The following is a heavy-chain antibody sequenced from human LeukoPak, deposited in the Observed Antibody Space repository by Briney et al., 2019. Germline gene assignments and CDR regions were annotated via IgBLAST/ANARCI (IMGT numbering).Heavy chain of an antibody. CDR1: GFTFSSYA. V-gene: IGHV3-23*01. Sequence: PGGSLRLSCAASGFTFSSYAMSWVRQAPGKGLEWVSGISGSGGSTYYADSVKGRFTISRDNSKNTLYLQMNSLRAEDTAVYYCARDTRGVFDYWGQGTLVTVSS. CDR2: ISGSGGST. J-gene: IGHJ4*02. CDR3: ARDTRGVFDY. D-gene: IGHD2-8*02.